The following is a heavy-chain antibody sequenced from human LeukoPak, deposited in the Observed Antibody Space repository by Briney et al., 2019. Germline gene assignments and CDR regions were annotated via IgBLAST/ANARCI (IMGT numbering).Heavy chain of an antibody. CDR1: GFTFSSYA. Sequence: AGSLRLSCAASGFTFSSYATSWVRQAPGKGLEWISAISGSGGSTYYADSVKGRFTISRDNSRDTLYLQMNSLRAEDAAVYYCAKGYYDYVWGSYYFDYWGQGTLVTVSS. CDR2: ISGSGGST. V-gene: IGHV3-23*01. D-gene: IGHD3-16*01. CDR3: AKGYYDYVWGSYYFDY. J-gene: IGHJ4*02.